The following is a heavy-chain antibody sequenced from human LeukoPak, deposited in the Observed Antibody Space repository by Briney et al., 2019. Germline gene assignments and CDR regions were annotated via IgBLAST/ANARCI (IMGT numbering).Heavy chain of an antibody. Sequence: GGSLRLSCAASGFTFSDYYMSWIRQAPGKGLEWVSYISSSGSTLYYADSVKGRITISRDNAKNSLYLQMNSLRAEDTALYYCAKDLLWFGELLYGGFDYWGQGTLVTVSS. CDR2: ISSSGSTL. CDR3: AKDLLWFGELLYGGFDY. CDR1: GFTFSDYY. D-gene: IGHD3-10*01. V-gene: IGHV3-11*01. J-gene: IGHJ4*02.